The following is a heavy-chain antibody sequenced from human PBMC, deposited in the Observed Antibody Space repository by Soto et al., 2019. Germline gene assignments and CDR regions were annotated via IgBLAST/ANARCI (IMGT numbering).Heavy chain of an antibody. CDR1: GGTFGSYA. V-gene: IGHV1-69*06. J-gene: IGHJ6*02. CDR2: IIPIFGTA. CDR3: AKDLGVSCSGGSCYWGDYYYGMGV. Sequence: SVKVSCKASGGTFGSYAISWVRQAPGQGLEWMGGIIPIFGTANYAQKFQGRVTITADKSTSTAYMELSSLRSEDTAVYYCAKDLGVSCSGGSCYWGDYYYGMGVWGQGTTVTVSS. D-gene: IGHD2-15*01.